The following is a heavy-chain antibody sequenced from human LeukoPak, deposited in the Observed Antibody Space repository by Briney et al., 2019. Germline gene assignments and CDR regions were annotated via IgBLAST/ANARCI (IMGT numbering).Heavy chain of an antibody. Sequence: GGSLRLSCTGSGFTFNDHAMSWVRQAPGKGLEWVANIKQDGSEKYYVDSVKGRLTISRDNAKNSLYVQMNSLRVEDTAVYYCARDQAYATSGYRPWAFDIWGQGTMVTVSS. CDR1: GFTFNDHA. CDR3: ARDQAYATSGYRPWAFDI. D-gene: IGHD3-22*01. V-gene: IGHV3-7*01. J-gene: IGHJ3*02. CDR2: IKQDGSEK.